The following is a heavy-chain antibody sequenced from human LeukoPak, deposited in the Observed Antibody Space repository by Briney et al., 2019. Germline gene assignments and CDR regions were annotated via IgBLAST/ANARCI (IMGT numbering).Heavy chain of an antibody. J-gene: IGHJ3*02. CDR1: GYTFTSYY. Sequence: GASVKVSSKASGYTFTSYYVHWVRQAPGQGLEWMGIINPSGGSTTYAQNFQGRITMTRDTSTSTVYMELSRLTSDDTAVYYCARDPPIGGADVFDIWGQGAMVTVSS. V-gene: IGHV1-46*01. CDR2: INPSGGST. D-gene: IGHD3-10*01. CDR3: ARDPPIGGADVFDI.